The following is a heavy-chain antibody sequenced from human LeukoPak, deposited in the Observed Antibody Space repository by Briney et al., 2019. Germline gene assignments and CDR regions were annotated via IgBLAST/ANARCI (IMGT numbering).Heavy chain of an antibody. J-gene: IGHJ4*02. Sequence: GASVKVSCKVSGYTLTELSMHWVRQAPGKGLEWMGGFDPEDGETIYAQKFQGRVTMTEDTSTDTAYMELSSLRSEDTAVYYCATFSGGSCYLDYWGQGTLVTVSS. CDR2: FDPEDGET. D-gene: IGHD2-15*01. V-gene: IGHV1-24*01. CDR1: GYTLTELS. CDR3: ATFSGGSCYLDY.